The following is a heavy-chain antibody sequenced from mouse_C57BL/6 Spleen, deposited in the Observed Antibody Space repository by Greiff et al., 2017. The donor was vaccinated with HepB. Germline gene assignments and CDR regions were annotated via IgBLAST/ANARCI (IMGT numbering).Heavy chain of an antibody. J-gene: IGHJ2*01. CDR3: ARAQLGRDFDY. Sequence: EVQRVQSGGGLVKPGGSLKLSCAASGFTFTSYAMSWVRQTPEKRLEWVATISAGGSYTYYPDNVKGRSTITRDNAKNNPYLQMSHLKSEDTAMYYCARAQLGRDFDYWGQGTTLTVSS. D-gene: IGHD4-1*02. CDR1: GFTFTSYA. V-gene: IGHV5-4*01. CDR2: ISAGGSYT.